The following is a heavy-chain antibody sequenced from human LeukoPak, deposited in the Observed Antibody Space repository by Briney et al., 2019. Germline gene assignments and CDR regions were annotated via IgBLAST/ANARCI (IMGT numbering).Heavy chain of an antibody. Sequence: SETLSLTCAVYGGSSSGYYWSWIRQPPGKGLEWIGEINHSGSTNYNPSLKSRVTISVDTSKNQFSLKLSSVTAADTAVYYCAGGGYSYGRNSYFDYWGQGTLVTVSS. CDR3: AGGGYSYGRNSYFDY. CDR1: GGSSSGYY. V-gene: IGHV4-34*01. J-gene: IGHJ4*02. CDR2: INHSGST. D-gene: IGHD5-18*01.